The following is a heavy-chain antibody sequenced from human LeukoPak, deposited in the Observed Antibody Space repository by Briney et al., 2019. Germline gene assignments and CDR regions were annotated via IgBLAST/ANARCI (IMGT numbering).Heavy chain of an antibody. J-gene: IGHJ4*02. CDR3: ARDATIIVVVPAAFDY. CDR2: ISSSSSTI. Sequence: PGGSLRLSCAASGXTFSSYSMNWVRQAPGKGLEWVSYISSSSSTIYYADSVKGRFTISRDNAKNSLYLQMNSLRDEDTAVYYCARDATIIVVVPAAFDYWGQGTLVTVSS. D-gene: IGHD2-2*01. V-gene: IGHV3-48*02. CDR1: GXTFSSYS.